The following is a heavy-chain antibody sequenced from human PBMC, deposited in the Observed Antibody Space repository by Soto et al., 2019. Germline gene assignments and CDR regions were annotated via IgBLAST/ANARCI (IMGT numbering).Heavy chain of an antibody. J-gene: IGHJ6*02. Sequence: QVQMQESGPGLVKASGTLSLTCAVSGASFTTGHWWTWVRQSPGKGLEWIGEIYQSGITNYNPSLSSRLTISMDMSRNHFSLKFTSVTAADTAIYYCARGFSFSDSPGNDQIYFYYGLDVWGQGTTVTISS. CDR3: ARGFSFSDSPGNDQIYFYYGLDV. V-gene: IGHV4-4*02. D-gene: IGHD3-22*01. CDR2: IYQSGIT. CDR1: GASFTTGHW.